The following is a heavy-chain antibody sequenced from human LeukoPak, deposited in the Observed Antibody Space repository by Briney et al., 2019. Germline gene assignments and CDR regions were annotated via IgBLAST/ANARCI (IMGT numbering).Heavy chain of an antibody. V-gene: IGHV4-31*03. CDR1: GGSISSGGYY. CDR2: IYYSGST. Sequence: PSQTLSLTCTVSGGSISSGGYYWTWIRQHPGKGLEWIGYIYYSGSTYYNPSLKSRVTISVDTSKNQFSLKLSSVTAADTAVYYCARVGYTYGYADHWGQGTLVTVSS. J-gene: IGHJ4*02. CDR3: ARVGYTYGYADH. D-gene: IGHD5-18*01.